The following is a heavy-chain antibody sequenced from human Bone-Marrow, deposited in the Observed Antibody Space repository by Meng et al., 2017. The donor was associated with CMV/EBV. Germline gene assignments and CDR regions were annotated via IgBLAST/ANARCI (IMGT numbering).Heavy chain of an antibody. CDR1: GGTISSSSYY. D-gene: IGHD6-19*01. J-gene: IGHJ2*01. Sequence: SETLSLTCTVSGGTISSSSYYWGWIRQPPGKGLEWVGSIYYSGSTYYNPSLKSRVIISVDTSKNQFSLKLTSVIAADTAVYYCARHPERYSSGWDWYFDLWGRGTLVTVSS. CDR3: ARHPERYSSGWDWYFDL. CDR2: IYYSGST. V-gene: IGHV4-39*01.